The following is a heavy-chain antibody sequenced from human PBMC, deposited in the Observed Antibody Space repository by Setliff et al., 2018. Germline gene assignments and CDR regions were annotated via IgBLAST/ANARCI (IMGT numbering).Heavy chain of an antibody. CDR1: GFTFSSFW. V-gene: IGHV3-7*03. CDR2: INQDGSGK. CDR3: ASALATPYGGFQRALDY. J-gene: IGHJ4*02. Sequence: GGSLRLSCAASGFTFSSFWMSWVRQSPGKGLEWVANINQDGSGKYYVDSVKGRFTISRDNAKNSLSLQMNGLRAEDTAIYYCASALATPYGGFQRALDYWGRGTLVTVSS. D-gene: IGHD2-8*01.